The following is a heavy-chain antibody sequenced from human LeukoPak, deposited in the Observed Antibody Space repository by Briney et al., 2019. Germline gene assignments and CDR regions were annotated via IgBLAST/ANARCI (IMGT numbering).Heavy chain of an antibody. CDR1: GFTFSSYG. V-gene: IGHV3-33*01. CDR3: ARSYHSSSYLE. Sequence: GRSLRLSCAASGFTFSSYGMHWVRQAPGKGLEWVAVIWYDGSNKYYADSVKGRFTISRDNSKNTLYLQMNSLRAEDTAVYYCARSYHSSSYLEWGQGTLVTVSS. J-gene: IGHJ4*02. D-gene: IGHD3-22*01. CDR2: IWYDGSNK.